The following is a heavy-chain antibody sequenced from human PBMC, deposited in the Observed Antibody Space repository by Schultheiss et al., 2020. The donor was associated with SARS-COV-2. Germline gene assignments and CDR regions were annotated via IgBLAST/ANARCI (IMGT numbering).Heavy chain of an antibody. CDR2: INPIGGST. Sequence: GESLKISCKASGYTFISYYIHWVRQAPGQGLECMGKINPIGGSTSNAQKFRDRVTMTRDTSTSTVYMELSGLRSEDTAVYYCVREGSGNYFAYWGQGTLVTVSS. V-gene: IGHV1-46*01. CDR3: VREGSGNYFAY. J-gene: IGHJ4*02. D-gene: IGHD3-10*01. CDR1: GYTFISYY.